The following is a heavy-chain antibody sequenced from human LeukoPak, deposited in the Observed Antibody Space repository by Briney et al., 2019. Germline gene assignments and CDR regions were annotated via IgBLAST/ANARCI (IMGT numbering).Heavy chain of an antibody. CDR3: ARSRAEGSLYPHDAFDI. Sequence: SETLSLTCTVSGYSISSGYYWGWIRQPPGKGLEWIGSIYHSGSTYYNPSLKSRVTISVGTSKNQFSLKLSSVTAADTAVYYCARSRAEGSLYPHDAFDIWGQGTMVTVSS. CDR1: GYSISSGYY. J-gene: IGHJ3*02. V-gene: IGHV4-38-2*02. D-gene: IGHD2-15*01. CDR2: IYHSGST.